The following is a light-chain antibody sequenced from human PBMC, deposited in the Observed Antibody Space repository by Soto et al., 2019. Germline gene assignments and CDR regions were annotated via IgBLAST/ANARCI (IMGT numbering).Light chain of an antibody. Sequence: SASVGDSVTLTCEASQDIKNHLNWYQQKSGKANKIMIYDASDLETGVPSRFSGSGSGTDFTLTIKSMQPEDIATYYCKKYDNLQLTCGGGTKGDIK. V-gene: IGKV1-33*01. CDR1: QDIKNH. CDR3: KKYDNLQLT. CDR2: DAS. J-gene: IGKJ4*01.